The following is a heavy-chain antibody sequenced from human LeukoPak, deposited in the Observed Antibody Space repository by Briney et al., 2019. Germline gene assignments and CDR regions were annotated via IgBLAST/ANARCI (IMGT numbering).Heavy chain of an antibody. Sequence: ASVKVSCKASGYTFTSYGISWVRQAPGQGLEWMGWISAYNGNTNYAQKLQGRVTMTTDTSTSTAYMELRSLRSDDTAVYYCARDPGRVGATHFDYWGQGTLVTVSS. J-gene: IGHJ4*02. CDR2: ISAYNGNT. CDR1: GYTFTSYG. D-gene: IGHD1-26*01. V-gene: IGHV1-18*01. CDR3: ARDPGRVGATHFDY.